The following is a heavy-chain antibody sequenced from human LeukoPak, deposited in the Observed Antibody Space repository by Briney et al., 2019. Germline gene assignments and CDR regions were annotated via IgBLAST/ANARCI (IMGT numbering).Heavy chain of an antibody. Sequence: SETLSLTCTVSGGSISSATYYWSWIRQPAGKGLEWIGRIYTSGSTNYNPSLKSRVTISVDTSKNQFSLKLSSVTAADTAVYYCARGSSWYLEWFDPWGQGTLVTVSS. CDR2: IYTSGST. CDR3: ARGSSWYLEWFDP. V-gene: IGHV4-61*02. D-gene: IGHD6-13*01. J-gene: IGHJ5*02. CDR1: GGSISSATYY.